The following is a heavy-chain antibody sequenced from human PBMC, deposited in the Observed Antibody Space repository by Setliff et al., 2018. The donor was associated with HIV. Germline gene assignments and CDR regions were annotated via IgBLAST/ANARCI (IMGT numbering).Heavy chain of an antibody. CDR2: IYYSGSA. CDR1: CGSIGSSNYC. J-gene: IGHJ5*02. CDR3: ARTSILYSSSWYVSKNWFDP. D-gene: IGHD6-13*01. V-gene: IGHV4-39*07. Sequence: PSETLSLTCTVSCGSIGSSNYCWGWIRQPPGKGLEWIGSIYYSGSAYYNPSLKSRVTISVDTSKNQFSLKLTSVTAADTAVYYCARTSILYSSSWYVSKNWFDPWGQGTLVTVSS.